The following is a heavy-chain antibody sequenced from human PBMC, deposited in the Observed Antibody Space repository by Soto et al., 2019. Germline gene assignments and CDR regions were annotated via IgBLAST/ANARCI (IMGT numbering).Heavy chain of an antibody. CDR3: GGRVYYNNGVMDV. Sequence: SETLSLTCAVSGGSISSGGYSWSWIRQPPGKGLEWIGYIYHSGSTYYNPSLKSRVTISVDRSKNQFSLKLSSVTAADTAVYYCGGRVYYNNGVMDVGGKGTTDTVPS. CDR2: IYHSGST. J-gene: IGHJ6*04. D-gene: IGHD3-22*01. CDR1: GGSISSGGYS. V-gene: IGHV4-30-2*01.